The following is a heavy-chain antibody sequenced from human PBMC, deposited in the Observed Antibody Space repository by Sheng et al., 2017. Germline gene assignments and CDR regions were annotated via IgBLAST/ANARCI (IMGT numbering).Heavy chain of an antibody. CDR2: ISNTGTTI. D-gene: IGHD2-21*01. V-gene: IGHV3-48*03. CDR1: GFSFSDYE. CDR3: ARGRGRQVWSTGTFFDS. J-gene: IGHJ4*02. Sequence: EVQLVESGGGLAQPGGSLRVSCAASGFSFSDYEMNWVRQSPRKGLEWLSYISNTGTTIHYADSVKGRFTISRDNAKNSLYLEMNSLRVEDTAFYYCARGRGRQVWSTGTFFDSWGQGTLVTVSS.